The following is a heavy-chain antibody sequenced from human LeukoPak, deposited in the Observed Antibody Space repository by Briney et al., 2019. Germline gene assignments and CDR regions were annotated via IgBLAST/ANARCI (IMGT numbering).Heavy chain of an antibody. CDR2: IYHTGST. CDR1: GYSISRGYY. J-gene: IGHJ4*02. V-gene: IGHV4-38-2*01. CDR3: ARAGWIITSGIDY. Sequence: SETLSLTCGVSGYSISRGYYWAWIRQPPGKGLEWIGTIYHTGSTYYNPSLESRVTISVDTSTNEFSLNLNSVTAADTAVYYCARAGWIITSGIDYWGQGALVTVSS. D-gene: IGHD3-10*01.